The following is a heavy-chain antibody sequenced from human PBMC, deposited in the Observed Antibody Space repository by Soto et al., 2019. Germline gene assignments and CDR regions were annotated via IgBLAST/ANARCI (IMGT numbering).Heavy chain of an antibody. CDR2: ISAYNGNT. J-gene: IGHJ6*02. D-gene: IGHD6-19*01. V-gene: IGHV1-18*01. CDR3: ASFELSSGCYGSWGDINYYSGMDV. Sequence: ASVKVSCKASGYTFTSYGISWVRQAPGQGLEWMGWISAYNGNTNYAQKLQGRVTMTTDTSTSTAYMELRSLRSDDTAVYYCASFELSSGCYGSWGDINYYSGMDVWGQGPTVTFPS. CDR1: GYTFTSYG.